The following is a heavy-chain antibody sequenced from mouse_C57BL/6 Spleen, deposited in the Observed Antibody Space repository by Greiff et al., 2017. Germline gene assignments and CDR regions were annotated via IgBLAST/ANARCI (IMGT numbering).Heavy chain of an antibody. CDR2: INPNNGGT. J-gene: IGHJ1*03. CDR1: GYTFTDYY. Sequence: VPLQQSGPELLKPGASVKISCKASGYTFTDYYMNWVKQSHGKSLEWIGDINPNNGGTSYNQKFKGKATLTVDKSSSTAYMELGSLTSEDSAVYYCARPPHYYGSSYWYFDVWGTGTTVTVSS. D-gene: IGHD1-1*01. V-gene: IGHV1-26*01. CDR3: ARPPHYYGSSYWYFDV.